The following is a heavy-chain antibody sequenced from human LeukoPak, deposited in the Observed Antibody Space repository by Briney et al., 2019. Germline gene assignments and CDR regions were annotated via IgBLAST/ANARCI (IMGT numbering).Heavy chain of an antibody. CDR2: IYTSGST. CDR1: GGSISSGSYY. D-gene: IGHD3/OR15-3a*01. V-gene: IGHV4-61*02. Sequence: SQTLSLTCTVSGGSISSGSYYWSWIRQPAGKGLEWIGRIYTSGSTNYNPSLKSRVTISVDTSKNQFSLKLSSVTAADTAVYYCARDLASGLVTLNDAFDIWGQGTMVTVSS. CDR3: ARDLASGLVTLNDAFDI. J-gene: IGHJ3*02.